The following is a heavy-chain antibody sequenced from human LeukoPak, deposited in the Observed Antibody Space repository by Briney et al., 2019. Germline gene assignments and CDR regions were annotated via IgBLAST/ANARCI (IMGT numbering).Heavy chain of an antibody. J-gene: IGHJ6*02. Sequence: GGSLRLSCAASGFTFSSYAMSWVRQAPGKGLEWVSAISGSGGSTYYADSVKGRFTISRDNAKNTLYLQMNSLRAEDTAVYYCARGSRGSYFKSYYYGMDVWGQGTTVTVSS. CDR3: ARGSRGSYFKSYYYGMDV. V-gene: IGHV3-23*01. CDR2: ISGSGGST. CDR1: GFTFSSYA. D-gene: IGHD1-26*01.